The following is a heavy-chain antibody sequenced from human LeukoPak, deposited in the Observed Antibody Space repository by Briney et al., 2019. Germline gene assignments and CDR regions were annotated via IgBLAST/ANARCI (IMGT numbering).Heavy chain of an antibody. CDR1: GGSISSYY. CDR2: IYTSGST. V-gene: IGHV4-4*07. CDR3: ARHATSSTSGPPYDY. D-gene: IGHD5-24*01. Sequence: SETLSLTCTVSGGSISSYYWSWIRQPAGKGQEWIGRIYTSGSTNYNPSLKSRVTISVDTSKNQFSLKMSSVTAADTAVYYCARHATSSTSGPPYDYWGQGTLVTVSS. J-gene: IGHJ4*02.